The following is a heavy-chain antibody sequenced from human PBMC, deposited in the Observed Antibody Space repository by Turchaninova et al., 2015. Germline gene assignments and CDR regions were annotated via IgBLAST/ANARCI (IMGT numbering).Heavy chain of an antibody. CDR2: IYPCDSDT. J-gene: IGHJ4*02. CDR3: ARHAEYSSSSGNDY. D-gene: IGHD6-6*01. CDR1: GYSVTGYG. Sequence: EVQLVQSGAAVKKPGESLKSSVKGSGYSVTGYGSGWVRQRPGKGQEWMGIIYPCDSDTRYSPSFQGQVTISADKSISTAYLQWSSLKASDTAMYYCARHAEYSSSSGNDYWGQGTLVTVSS. V-gene: IGHV5-51*01.